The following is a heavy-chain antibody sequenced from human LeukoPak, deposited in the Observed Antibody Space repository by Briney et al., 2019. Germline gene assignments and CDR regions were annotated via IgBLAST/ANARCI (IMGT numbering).Heavy chain of an antibody. V-gene: IGHV3-74*01. D-gene: IGHD3-16*01. CDR2: IKTDGSWT. CDR3: VRGVGGSSYLDY. Sequence: GGSLRLSCAASGFTFSDHWMHWVRQVPGKGLVWVSRIKTDGSWTNDADSVKGRFTISRDNAEYTLYLQMNSLRVEDTAVYYCVRGVGGSSYLDYWGQGALVTVSS. CDR1: GFTFSDHW. J-gene: IGHJ4*02.